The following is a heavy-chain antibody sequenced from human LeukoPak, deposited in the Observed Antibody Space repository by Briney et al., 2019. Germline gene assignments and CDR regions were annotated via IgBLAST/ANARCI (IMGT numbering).Heavy chain of an antibody. D-gene: IGHD3-9*01. CDR2: MNPNSGNT. Sequence: ASVKVSCKASGYTFTSYDINWVRQATGQGLEWMGWMNPNSGNTGYAQKFQGGVTITRNTSISTAYMELSSPRSEDTAVYYCARGRRLRYFDWSNYYYYMDVWGKGTTVTVSS. CDR3: ARGRRLRYFDWSNYYYYMDV. V-gene: IGHV1-8*03. CDR1: GYTFTSYD. J-gene: IGHJ6*03.